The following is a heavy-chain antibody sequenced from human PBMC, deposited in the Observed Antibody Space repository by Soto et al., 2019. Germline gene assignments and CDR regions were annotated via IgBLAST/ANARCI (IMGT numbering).Heavy chain of an antibody. CDR2: ISFSSTNI. V-gene: IGHV3-21*01. J-gene: IGHJ4*02. Sequence: EVQLVESGGGLVKPGGSLTLSCAASGFTFSSYTMTWVRQAPGKGLEWVASISFSSTNIHYTDSIKGRFTISRDNAKNSLYLQMHSLRAEDTAVYYCARGAGDLPYWGQGTLVTVSS. D-gene: IGHD7-27*01. CDR1: GFTFSSYT. CDR3: ARGAGDLPY.